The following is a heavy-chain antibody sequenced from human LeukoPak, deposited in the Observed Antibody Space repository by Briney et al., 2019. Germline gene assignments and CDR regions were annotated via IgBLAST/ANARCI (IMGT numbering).Heavy chain of an antibody. V-gene: IGHV1-18*01. D-gene: IGHD6-19*01. CDR2: ISAYNGNT. CDR3: ATIMGYSSGWYEYYFDY. Sequence: ASVKVSCKTSGYIFTSYTVHWVRQAPGQRLEWMGWISAYNGNTNYAQKLQGRDTMTTDTSTSTAYMELRSLRSDDTAVYYCATIMGYSSGWYEYYFDYWGQGTLVTVSS. J-gene: IGHJ4*02. CDR1: GYIFTSYT.